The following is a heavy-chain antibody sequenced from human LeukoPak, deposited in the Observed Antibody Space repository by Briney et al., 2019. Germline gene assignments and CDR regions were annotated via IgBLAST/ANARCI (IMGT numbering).Heavy chain of an antibody. CDR2: IYHSGST. V-gene: IGHV4-4*02. CDR3: AREGLRLDAFDI. Sequence: PSGTLSLTCGVSGGSISSSYWWSWVRQPPGKGLEWTGEIYHSGSTNYNPSLKSRVTISMDKSKNQFSLRLSSVTAADTAVYFCAREGLRLDAFDIWGQGTMVTVSS. CDR1: GGSISSSYW. J-gene: IGHJ3*02. D-gene: IGHD2-8*01.